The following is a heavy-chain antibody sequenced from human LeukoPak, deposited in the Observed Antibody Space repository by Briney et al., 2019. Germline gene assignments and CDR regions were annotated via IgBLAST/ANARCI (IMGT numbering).Heavy chain of an antibody. CDR2: IIPIFGTT. J-gene: IGHJ4*02. CDR1: GGTFSNYA. V-gene: IGHV1-69*06. Sequence: SVKVSCKASGGTFSNYALSWVRQAPGQGLEWMGGIIPIFGTTNYAQKFQGRVTMTEDTSTDTAYMELSSLRSEDTAVYYCATDLKVGAPFDYWGQGTLVTVS. CDR3: ATDLKVGAPFDY. D-gene: IGHD1-26*01.